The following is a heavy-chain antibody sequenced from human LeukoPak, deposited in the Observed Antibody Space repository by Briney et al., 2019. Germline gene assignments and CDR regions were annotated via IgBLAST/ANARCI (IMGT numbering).Heavy chain of an antibody. D-gene: IGHD5-24*01. CDR1: GGSISSYY. J-gene: IGHJ4*02. CDR2: IYYSGST. CDR3: ARIVEMATITFDY. V-gene: IGHV4-59*01. Sequence: SETLSLTCTVSGGSISSYYWSWIRQPPGKGLEWIGYIYYSGSTNYNPSLKSRVTISVDTSKNQFSLKLSSVTAADTAVYYCARIVEMATITFDYWGQGTLVTVSS.